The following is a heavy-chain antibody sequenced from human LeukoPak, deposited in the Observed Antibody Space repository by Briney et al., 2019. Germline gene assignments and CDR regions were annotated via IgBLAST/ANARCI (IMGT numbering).Heavy chain of an antibody. Sequence: SETLSLTCAVYGGSFSGYYWSWIRQPPGKGLEWIAEINPSGGANYSPSLKSRLTISIDTSKKEFSLTLSSVTAADTAMYYCATLRGKRVTMFLSQKGPSDYWGQGTLVTVSS. CDR3: ATLRGKRVTMFLSQKGPSDY. V-gene: IGHV4-34*01. D-gene: IGHD3-10*02. CDR2: INPSGGA. CDR1: GGSFSGYY. J-gene: IGHJ4*02.